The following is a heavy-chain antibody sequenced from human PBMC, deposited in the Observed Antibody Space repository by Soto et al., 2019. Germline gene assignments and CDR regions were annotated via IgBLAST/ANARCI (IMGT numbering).Heavy chain of an antibody. J-gene: IGHJ5*02. D-gene: IGHD6-13*01. CDR3: ASTYSTTWYWFDP. CDR1: GFSLSNAGLG. CDR2: IFSNDEK. Sequence: QVTVKESGPVLVKPTETLTLTCTVSGFSLSNAGLGVSWIRQPPGKALEWLAHIFSNDEKSYSTSLKSRLTNSKATSKSQVVLTMTNMDPVDTPTYYCASTYSTTWYWFDPWGQGTLVTVSS. V-gene: IGHV2-26*04.